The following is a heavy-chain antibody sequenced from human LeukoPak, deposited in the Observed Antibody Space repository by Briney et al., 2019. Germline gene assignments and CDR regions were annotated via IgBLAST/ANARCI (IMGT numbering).Heavy chain of an antibody. Sequence: PSETLSLTCAVYGGSFSGYYWSWIRQPPGKGPEWIGEINHSGSTNYNPSLKSRVTISVDTSKNQFSLKLSSVTAAATAVYYCASCEQDVWGKGTPVTVSS. V-gene: IGHV4-34*01. D-gene: IGHD1/OR15-1a*01. CDR3: ASCEQDV. CDR1: GGSFSGYY. CDR2: INHSGST. J-gene: IGHJ6*04.